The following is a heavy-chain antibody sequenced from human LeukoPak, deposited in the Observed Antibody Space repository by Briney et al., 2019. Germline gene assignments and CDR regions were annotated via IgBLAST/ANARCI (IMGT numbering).Heavy chain of an antibody. CDR2: INPSGST. V-gene: IGHV4-34*10. D-gene: IGHD2-15*01. Sequence: SETLSLTCAVYGGSFSGYYWTWVRQPPEKELEWIGEINPSGSTNYNPSLKSRVTISVDTSKNQFFLKLSSVIAADTAVYYCARCVVPDVMGAFDIWGQGTMVTVSS. CDR1: GGSFSGYY. J-gene: IGHJ3*02. CDR3: ARCVVPDVMGAFDI.